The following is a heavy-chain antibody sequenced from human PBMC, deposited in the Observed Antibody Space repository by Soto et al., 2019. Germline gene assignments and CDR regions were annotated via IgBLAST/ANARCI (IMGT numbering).Heavy chain of an antibody. D-gene: IGHD3-9*01. CDR3: AIFYYDILTGRHYGMDV. CDR2: IDPSDSYT. Sequence: PGESLKISCKGSGYSFTSYWISWVRQMPGKGLEWMGRIDPSDSYTNYSPSFQGHVTISADKSISTAYLQWSSLKASDTAMYYCAIFYYDILTGRHYGMDVWGQGTKVTVSS. CDR1: GYSFTSYW. J-gene: IGHJ6*02. V-gene: IGHV5-10-1*01.